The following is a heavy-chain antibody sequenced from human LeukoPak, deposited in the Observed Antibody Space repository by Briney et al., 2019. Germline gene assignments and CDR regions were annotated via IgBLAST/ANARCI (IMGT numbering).Heavy chain of an antibody. V-gene: IGHV3-74*03. D-gene: IGHD2-21*01. Sequence: PGGSLRLSCAASGFSFSTYWIHWVRQVPGKGLVWVSRINSDGSSTAYADSVKGRFTISRDNAKNTLFLQMNSLRAEDTAVYYCAREVAPLYSHYGMDVWGEGTTVTVSS. CDR1: GFSFSTYW. J-gene: IGHJ6*01. CDR2: INSDGSST. CDR3: AREVAPLYSHYGMDV.